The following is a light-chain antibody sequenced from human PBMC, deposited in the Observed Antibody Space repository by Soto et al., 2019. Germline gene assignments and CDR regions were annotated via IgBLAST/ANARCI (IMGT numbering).Light chain of an antibody. CDR2: GAF. CDR3: QQRSNWPPT. Sequence: EIVLTQSPGTLSLSPGGRATLSCRASQSVSGFLAWYQQKPGQAPRLLIYGAFNRATGIPARFSGSGSGTDFTLTISSLEPEDFAVYYCQQRSNWPPTFGQGTRLEI. V-gene: IGKV3-11*01. J-gene: IGKJ5*01. CDR1: QSVSGF.